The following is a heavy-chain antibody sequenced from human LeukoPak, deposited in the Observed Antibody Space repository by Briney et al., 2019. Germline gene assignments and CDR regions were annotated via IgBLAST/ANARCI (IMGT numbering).Heavy chain of an antibody. Sequence: GGSLRLSCAASGFTFSNAWMSWVRQAPGKGLEWVGRIKSKTDGGTTDYAAPVKGRFTISRDDSKNTLYLQMNSLKTEDTAVYYCTTDYGDYLTIDYWGQGTLVTVSS. CDR3: TTDYGDYLTIDY. V-gene: IGHV3-15*01. CDR2: IKSKTDGGTT. D-gene: IGHD4-17*01. CDR1: GFTFSNAW. J-gene: IGHJ4*02.